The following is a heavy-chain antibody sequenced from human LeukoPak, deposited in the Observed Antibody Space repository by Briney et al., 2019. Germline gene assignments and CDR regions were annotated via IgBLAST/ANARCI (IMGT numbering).Heavy chain of an antibody. J-gene: IGHJ4*02. Sequence: SETLSLTCTVPGGSISSYYWSWIRQPPGKGLGWIGYIYYSGSTNYNPSPKSRVTIAVHTSKNQCPLKLSSVTAADTAVYYCARQNVDTAMESYFVYWGQGTLVTVS. CDR1: GGSISSYY. V-gene: IGHV4-59*08. CDR3: ARQNVDTAMESYFVY. D-gene: IGHD5-18*01. CDR2: IYYSGST.